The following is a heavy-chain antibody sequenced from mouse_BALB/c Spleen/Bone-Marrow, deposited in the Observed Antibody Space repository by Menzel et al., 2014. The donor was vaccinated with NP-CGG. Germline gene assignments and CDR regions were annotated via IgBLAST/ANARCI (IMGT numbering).Heavy chain of an antibody. CDR3: ARDVGYGNYFVY. CDR1: GFTFSDFY. Sequence: EVKLVESGGGLVQPGDSLRLSCATSGFTFSDFYMEWVRQPPGKRLEWIAASRNKAKHYTTEYSASVKGRFIVSRDTSQSILYLQMNALRAEDTAIYYCARDVGYGNYFVYWGQATLVPVSA. J-gene: IGHJ3*01. D-gene: IGHD2-10*02. CDR2: SRNKAKHYTT. V-gene: IGHV7-1*02.